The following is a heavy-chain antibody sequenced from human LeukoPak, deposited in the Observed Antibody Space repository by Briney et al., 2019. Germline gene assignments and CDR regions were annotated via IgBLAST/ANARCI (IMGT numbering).Heavy chain of an antibody. CDR2: IYYSGST. V-gene: IGHV4-39*01. D-gene: IGHD6-6*01. Sequence: SETLSLTCTVSGGSISRSIYFWGWIRQPPGKGLEWIGSIYYSGSTYYNPSLKSRVTISVDTSKNQFSLKLRSVTAADTAVYYCARCIAARPEVAFEIWGHGKRSPSLQ. CDR1: GGSISRSIYF. J-gene: IGHJ3*02. CDR3: ARCIAARPEVAFEI.